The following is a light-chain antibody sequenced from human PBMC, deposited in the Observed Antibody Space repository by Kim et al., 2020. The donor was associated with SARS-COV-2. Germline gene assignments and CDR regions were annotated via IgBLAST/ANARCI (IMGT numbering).Light chain of an antibody. CDR3: QVWDSSSDHVV. Sequence: PGKTSRITCGGNNIGSKRVHWYQQKPGQAPVLVIYYDSDRPSGIPERFSGSNSGNTATLTISRVEAGDEADYYCQVWDSSSDHVVFGGGTQLTVL. J-gene: IGLJ2*01. CDR2: YDS. V-gene: IGLV3-21*04. CDR1: NIGSKR.